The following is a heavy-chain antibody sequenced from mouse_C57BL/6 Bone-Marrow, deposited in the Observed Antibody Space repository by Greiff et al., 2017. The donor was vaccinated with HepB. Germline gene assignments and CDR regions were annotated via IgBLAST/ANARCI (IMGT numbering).Heavy chain of an antibody. D-gene: IGHD1-1*01. Sequence: VQLQESGPGLVKPSQSLSLTCSVTGYSITSGYYWNWIRQFPGNKLEWMGYISYDGSNNYNPSLKNRISITRDTSKNQFFLKLNSVTTEDTATYYCARAEGTTVVDYWGQGTTLTVSS. CDR2: ISYDGSN. J-gene: IGHJ2*01. CDR1: GYSITSGYY. CDR3: ARAEGTTVVDY. V-gene: IGHV3-6*01.